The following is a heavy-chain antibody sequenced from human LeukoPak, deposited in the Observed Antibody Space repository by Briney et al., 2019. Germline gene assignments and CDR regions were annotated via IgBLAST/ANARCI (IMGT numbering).Heavy chain of an antibody. Sequence: SETLSLTCTVSGGSISSGSYYWSWIRQPAGKGLEWIGRIYTSGSTNYNPSLKSRVTISVDTSKNQFSLKLSSVTAADTAVYYCANMFSSSWYEAFDYWGQGTLVTVSS. D-gene: IGHD6-13*01. V-gene: IGHV4-61*02. J-gene: IGHJ4*02. CDR1: GGSISSGSYY. CDR2: IYTSGST. CDR3: ANMFSSSWYEAFDY.